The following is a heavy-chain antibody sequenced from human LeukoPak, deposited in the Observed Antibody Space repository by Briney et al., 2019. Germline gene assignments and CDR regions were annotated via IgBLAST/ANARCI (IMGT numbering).Heavy chain of an antibody. CDR3: ARAEPKVAAFDY. CDR1: GYTFTGCY. D-gene: IGHD6-19*01. CDR2: INPNSGGT. Sequence: ASVKVSCKASGYTFTGCYMHWVRQAPGQGLEWMGWINPNSGGTNYAQKFQGRVTMTRDTSISTAYMELSRLRSDDTAVYYCARAEPKVAAFDYWGQGTLVTVSS. V-gene: IGHV1-2*02. J-gene: IGHJ4*02.